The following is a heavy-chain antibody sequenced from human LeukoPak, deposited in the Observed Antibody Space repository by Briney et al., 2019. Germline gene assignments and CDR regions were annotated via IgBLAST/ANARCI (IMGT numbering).Heavy chain of an antibody. CDR1: GGSISSSSYY. CDR2: IYYSGST. J-gene: IGHJ4*02. D-gene: IGHD5-18*01. Sequence: TPSETLSLTCTVSGGSISSSSYYWGWIRQPPGKGLEWIGSIYYSGSTYYNPSLKSRVTISVDTSKNQFSLKLSSVTAADTAVYYCASFDTWIQLWPTYYFDYWGQGTLVTVSS. V-gene: IGHV4-39*01. CDR3: ASFDTWIQLWPTYYFDY.